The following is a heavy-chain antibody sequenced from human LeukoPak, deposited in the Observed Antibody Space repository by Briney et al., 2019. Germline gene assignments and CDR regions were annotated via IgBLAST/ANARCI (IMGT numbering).Heavy chain of an antibody. CDR3: ARGRYTVTVAEFDY. J-gene: IGHJ4*02. Sequence: GGSLRLSCAASGFTFSSYGMHWVRQAPGKGLEWVAVISYDGSNKYYADSVKGRFTISRDNSKNTLYLQMNSLRAEDTAVYYCARGRYTVTVAEFDYWGQGTLVTVSS. V-gene: IGHV3-30*03. CDR1: GFTFSSYG. D-gene: IGHD4-11*01. CDR2: ISYDGSNK.